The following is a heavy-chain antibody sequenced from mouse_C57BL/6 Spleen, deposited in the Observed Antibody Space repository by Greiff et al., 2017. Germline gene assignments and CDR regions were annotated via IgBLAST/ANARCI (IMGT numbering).Heavy chain of an antibody. CDR3: ARRGGSSNWYFDV. Sequence: EVKVEESGGGLVQPGGSLKLSCAASGFTFSDYYMYWVRQTPGKRLEWVAYISNSGGSTYYPDTVKGRFTISRDNAKNTLYMQMSRLKSEETAMDSCARRGGSSNWYFDVWGTGTTVTVSS. CDR1: GFTFSDYY. J-gene: IGHJ1*03. CDR2: ISNSGGST. D-gene: IGHD1-1*01. V-gene: IGHV5-12*01.